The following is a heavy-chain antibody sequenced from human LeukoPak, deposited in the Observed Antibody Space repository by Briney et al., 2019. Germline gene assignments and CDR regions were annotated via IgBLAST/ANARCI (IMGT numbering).Heavy chain of an antibody. J-gene: IGHJ2*01. D-gene: IGHD5-18*01. CDR1: GGSISSSSYY. CDR3: ARALRGYSYGPYWYFDL. CDR2: IYYSGST. Sequence: PSETLSLTCTVSGGSISSSSYYWGWIRQPPGKGLEWIGSIYYSGSTYYNPSLKSRVTISVDTSKNQFSLKLSSVTAADTAVYYCARALRGYSYGPYWYFDLWGRGTLVTVSS. V-gene: IGHV4-39*07.